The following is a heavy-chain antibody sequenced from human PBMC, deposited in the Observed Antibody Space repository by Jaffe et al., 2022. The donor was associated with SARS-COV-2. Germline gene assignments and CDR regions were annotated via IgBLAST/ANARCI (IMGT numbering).Heavy chain of an antibody. V-gene: IGHV3-21*01. D-gene: IGHD1-26*01. CDR3: ARDLDGSYLSSDAFDI. CDR2: ISSSSSYI. Sequence: EVQLVESGGGLVKPGGSLRLSCAASGFTFSSYSMNWVRQAPGKGLEWVSSISSSSSYIYYADSVKGRFTISRDNAKNSLYLQMNSLRAEDTAVYYCARDLDGSYLSSDAFDIWGQGTMVTVSS. CDR1: GFTFSSYS. J-gene: IGHJ3*02.